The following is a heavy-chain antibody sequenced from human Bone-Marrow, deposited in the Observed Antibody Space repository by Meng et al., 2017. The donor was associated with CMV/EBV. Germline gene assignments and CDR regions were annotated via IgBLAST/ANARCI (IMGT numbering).Heavy chain of an antibody. CDR3: ARDYVRTAMVTRYYFDY. Sequence: FTFSSYGMIWVRQAPGKGLEWLSSITSTSAFIYYADSVKGRFTISRDNAKNSLYLQMNSLRAEDTAVYYCARDYVRTAMVTRYYFDYWGQGTLVTVSS. D-gene: IGHD4-23*01. CDR1: FTFSSYG. CDR2: ITSTSAFI. J-gene: IGHJ4*02. V-gene: IGHV3-21*01.